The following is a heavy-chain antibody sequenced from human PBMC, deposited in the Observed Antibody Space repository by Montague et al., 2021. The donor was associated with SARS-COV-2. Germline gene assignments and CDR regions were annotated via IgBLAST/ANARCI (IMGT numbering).Heavy chain of an antibody. Sequence: SETLSLTCIVSGDSISASDYYWGWIRQPPGKGLEWIGSIFYRGNTHYNASLKSRVTVSVDTSKNQFSLNLTSVTAADTALYYCARLTTSGSIAWGQGTLVTVSS. D-gene: IGHD6-19*01. CDR1: GDSISASDYY. J-gene: IGHJ5*02. V-gene: IGHV4-39*01. CDR3: ARLTTSGSIA. CDR2: IFYRGNT.